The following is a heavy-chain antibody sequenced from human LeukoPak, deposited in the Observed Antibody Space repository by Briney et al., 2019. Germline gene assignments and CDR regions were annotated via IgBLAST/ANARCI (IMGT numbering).Heavy chain of an antibody. CDR1: GYTFTSYG. D-gene: IGHD2-2*01. CDR3: AREGSVVPAANDAFDI. J-gene: IGHJ3*02. V-gene: IGHV1-18*01. CDR2: ISAYNGNT. Sequence: ASVKVSCKASGYTFTSYGISWVRQAPGQGLEWMGWISAYNGNTNYAQKLQGRVTMTTDTSTSTAYMELRSLRSGDTAVYYCAREGSVVPAANDAFDIWGQGTMVTVSS.